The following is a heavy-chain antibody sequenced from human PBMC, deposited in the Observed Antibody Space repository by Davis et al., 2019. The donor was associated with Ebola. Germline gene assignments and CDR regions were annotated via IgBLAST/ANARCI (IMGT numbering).Heavy chain of an antibody. CDR3: ASELTIFGVVIIPSFDY. Sequence: GGSLRLSCAASGFTFDDYAMHWVRQAPGKGLEWVSGISWNSGSIGYADSVKGRFTISRDNAKNSLYLQMNSLRAEDTAVYYCASELTIFGVVIIPSFDYWGQGTLVTVSS. CDR2: ISWNSGSI. D-gene: IGHD3-3*01. J-gene: IGHJ4*02. V-gene: IGHV3-9*01. CDR1: GFTFDDYA.